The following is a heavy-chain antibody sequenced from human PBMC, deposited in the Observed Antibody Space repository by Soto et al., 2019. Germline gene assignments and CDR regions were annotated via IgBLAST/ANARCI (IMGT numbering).Heavy chain of an antibody. CDR2: ISHSGRN. V-gene: IGHV4-39*01. Sequence: QLQLQESGPGLVKPPETLSLTCTVSGGSISRGPYYWGWVRQPTGKGQEWIGTISHSGRNYYNPSLKGRGTFSADTSKNQFSLRLTSVTAADTAVYFCARLGSSGWYQGSYFDYWGQGTLVTVSS. J-gene: IGHJ4*02. CDR1: GGSISRGPYY. CDR3: ARLGSSGWYQGSYFDY. D-gene: IGHD6-19*01.